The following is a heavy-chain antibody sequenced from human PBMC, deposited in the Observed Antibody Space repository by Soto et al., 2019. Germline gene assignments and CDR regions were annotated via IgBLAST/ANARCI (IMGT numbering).Heavy chain of an antibody. V-gene: IGHV3-48*01. CDR2: ISSSSGTI. J-gene: IGHJ4*02. CDR1: GFTFSSYS. D-gene: IGHD6-13*01. CDR3: ARDVIAAAGTDY. Sequence: PGGSLRLSWAASGFTFSSYSMNWVRQAPGKGLEWVSYISSSSGTIYYADSVKGRFTISRDNAKNSLYLQMNSLRAEDTAVYYCARDVIAAAGTDYWGQGTLVTVSS.